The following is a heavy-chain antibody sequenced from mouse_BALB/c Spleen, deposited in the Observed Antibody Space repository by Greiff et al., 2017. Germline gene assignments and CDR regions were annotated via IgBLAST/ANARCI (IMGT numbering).Heavy chain of an antibody. J-gene: IGHJ4*01. D-gene: IGHD1-1*01. V-gene: IGHV5-17*02. CDR2: ISSGSSTI. Sequence: EVQLVESGGGLVQPGGSRKLSCAASGFTFSSFGIHWVRQAPEKGLEWVAYISSGSSTIYYADTVKGRFTISRDNPKNTLFLQMTSLRSEDTAMYYCSSRAMDYWGQGTSVTVSS. CDR3: SSRAMDY. CDR1: GFTFSSFG.